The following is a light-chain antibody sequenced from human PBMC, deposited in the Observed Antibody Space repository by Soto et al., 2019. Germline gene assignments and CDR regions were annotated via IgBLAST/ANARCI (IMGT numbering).Light chain of an antibody. CDR3: QSYDSSLSGAL. V-gene: IGLV1-40*01. CDR1: SSNIGAGYD. CDR2: GNS. Sequence: QSVLTQLPSVSGAPGQRVTISCTGSSSNIGAGYDVHWYQQLPGTAPKLLIYGNSNRPSGVPDRFSGSKSGTSASLAITWLQAEDEADYYCQSYDSSLSGALFGGGTKLTVL. J-gene: IGLJ2*01.